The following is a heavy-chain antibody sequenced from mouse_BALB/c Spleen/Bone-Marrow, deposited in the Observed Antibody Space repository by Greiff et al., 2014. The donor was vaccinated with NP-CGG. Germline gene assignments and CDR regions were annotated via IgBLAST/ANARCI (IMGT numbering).Heavy chain of an antibody. CDR3: ARGSYYDGSSSPWFAY. J-gene: IGHJ3*01. CDR1: CYTFTSYW. Sequence: DLVKPGASVKLSCKASCYTFTSYWINWVKPRPGLGLEWIGRISPGSGTTYYNEMFKGKATLTVDTSSTTAYIQRSSLSSEDAAGYFCARGSYYDGSSSPWFAYWGQGTLVTVSA. CDR2: ISPGSGTT. V-gene: IGHV1S41*01. D-gene: IGHD1-1*01.